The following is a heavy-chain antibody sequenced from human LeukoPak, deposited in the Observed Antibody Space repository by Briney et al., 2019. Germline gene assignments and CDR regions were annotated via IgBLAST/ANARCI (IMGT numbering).Heavy chain of an antibody. CDR2: IYYSGST. J-gene: IGHJ3*02. D-gene: IGHD3-22*01. V-gene: IGHV4-59*01. CDR1: GRSIGIYD. CDR3: ARGLYYDSTRGAFDI. Sequence: PSETLSLACTVSGRSIGIYDWVWLRQPPGKGLGGVGYIYYSGSTNYNPSLKSRVTISVDTSKNPFSLKLSSVTAADTAVYYCARGLYYDSTRGAFDIWGQGTMVTVSS.